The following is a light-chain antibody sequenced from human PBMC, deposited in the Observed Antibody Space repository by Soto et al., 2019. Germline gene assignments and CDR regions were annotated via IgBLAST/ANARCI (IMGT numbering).Light chain of an antibody. CDR3: QQSSNWPLT. J-gene: IGKJ4*01. V-gene: IGKV3-11*01. Sequence: EIVLTQSPATLSLSPGERATLSCRASQSVSSCLAWYQQKPGQAPRLLIYDASNRATGIPARFSGSGSGTDFTLTISSLDPEDFAVYYCQQSSNWPLTFGGGTKVDIK. CDR2: DAS. CDR1: QSVSSC.